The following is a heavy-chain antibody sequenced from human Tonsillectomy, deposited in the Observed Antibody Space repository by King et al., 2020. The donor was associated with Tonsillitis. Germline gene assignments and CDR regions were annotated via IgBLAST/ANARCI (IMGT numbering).Heavy chain of an antibody. CDR3: ARGVVYWPHWYFDL. CDR1: GFTFSSYW. D-gene: IGHD1-26*01. J-gene: IGHJ2*01. CDR2: IKQEGSEK. Sequence: QLVQSGGDLVQPGGSLRLSCAASGFTFSSYWMNWVRPAPGKGLEWVADIKQEGSEKYYVDSVKGRFIISRDNAKNSLYLQMNRLTDEDTAVYYCARGVVYWPHWYFDLWRRGTLVTVPS. V-gene: IGHV3-7*03.